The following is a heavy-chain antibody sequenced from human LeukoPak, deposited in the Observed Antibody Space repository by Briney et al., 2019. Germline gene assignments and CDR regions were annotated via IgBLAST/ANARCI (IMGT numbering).Heavy chain of an antibody. D-gene: IGHD3-16*02. Sequence: SETLSLTCTVSGGSISSGSYYWSWIRQPAGKGLEWIGRIYTSGSTNYNPSLKSRVTISVDTSKNQFSLKLSSVTAADTAVYYCARGRPGITFGGVIVPPQWFDPWGQGTLVTVSS. V-gene: IGHV4-61*02. CDR3: ARGRPGITFGGVIVPPQWFDP. J-gene: IGHJ5*02. CDR2: IYTSGST. CDR1: GGSISSGSYY.